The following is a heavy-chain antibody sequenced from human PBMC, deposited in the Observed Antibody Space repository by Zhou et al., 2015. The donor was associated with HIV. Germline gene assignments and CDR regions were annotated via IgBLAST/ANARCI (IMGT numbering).Heavy chain of an antibody. CDR2: ISAYNGNT. D-gene: IGHD1-26*01. CDR1: GYTFTSYG. Sequence: QVQLVQSGAEVKKPGASVKVSCKASGYTFTSYGISWVRQAPGQGLEWMGWISAYNGNTNYAQKLQGRVTMTTHTSTSTADMELRSLTSDDTAVYYCARDVPGQGASLLDYWGQGTHVTVSS. CDR3: ARDVPGQGASLLDY. J-gene: IGHJ4*02. V-gene: IGHV1-18*01.